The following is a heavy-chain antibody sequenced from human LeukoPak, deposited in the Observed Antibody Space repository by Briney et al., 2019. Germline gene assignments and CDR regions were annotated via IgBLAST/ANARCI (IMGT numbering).Heavy chain of an antibody. CDR2: IKGDGSEK. Sequence: GGSLRLSCAASGFSFSSYWMTWVRQAPGKGLEWVANIKGDGSEKYYVDSVKGRFNIARDDAKNSVYLQMNSLRAEDTGVYYCARAPRVTMVRGVPRNYYYYMDVWGKGTTVTVSS. V-gene: IGHV3-7*01. D-gene: IGHD3-10*01. J-gene: IGHJ6*03. CDR1: GFSFSSYW. CDR3: ARAPRVTMVRGVPRNYYYYMDV.